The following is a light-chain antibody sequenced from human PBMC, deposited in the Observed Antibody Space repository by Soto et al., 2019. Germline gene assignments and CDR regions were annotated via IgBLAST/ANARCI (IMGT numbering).Light chain of an antibody. CDR3: LQYNSYPLN. Sequence: EIKMTQSPFPMPASVEARVPLTCRAGRGISNNLAWFQQKPGKVPKRLIYAASSWQSGVPSRFSGSGSGTEFTLTISSLQPEDFATYYCLQYNSYPLNFGPGTKVDIK. CDR1: RGISNN. J-gene: IGKJ3*01. CDR2: AAS. V-gene: IGKV1-17*03.